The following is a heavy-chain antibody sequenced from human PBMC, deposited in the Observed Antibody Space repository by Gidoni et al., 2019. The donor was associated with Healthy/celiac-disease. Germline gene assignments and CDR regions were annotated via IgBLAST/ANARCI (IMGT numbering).Heavy chain of an antibody. J-gene: IGHJ4*02. CDR2: IWYDGSNK. CDR3: AREALPALNGEYSILTDYYFDY. CDR1: GFTFSSYG. D-gene: IGHD4-17*01. V-gene: IGHV3-33*01. Sequence: QVQLVASGGGVVQPGRSLRLSCAASGFTFSSYGMHWVRQAPGKGLEWVAVIWYDGSNKYYADYVKGRFTISRDNSKNTLYLQMNSLRAEETAVYYCAREALPALNGEYSILTDYYFDYWGQGTLVIVSS.